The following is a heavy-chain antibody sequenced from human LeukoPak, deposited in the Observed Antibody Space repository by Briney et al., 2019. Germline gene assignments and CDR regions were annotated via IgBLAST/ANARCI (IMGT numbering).Heavy chain of an antibody. CDR3: VRALKGLNWFDP. J-gene: IGHJ5*02. V-gene: IGHV3-74*01. CDR2: TSSDGSST. Sequence: PGGSLRLSCAASGFTFSSYWLHAVRQAPGKGLVWVSRTSSDGSSTSYADSVKGRFTISRDNAKSTVDLQMNRLRAEDTAVYYCVRALKGLNWFDPWGQGTLVTVSP. CDR1: GFTFSSYW.